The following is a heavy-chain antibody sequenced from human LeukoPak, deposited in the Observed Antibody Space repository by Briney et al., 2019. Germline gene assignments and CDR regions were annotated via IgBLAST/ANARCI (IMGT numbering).Heavy chain of an antibody. Sequence: GGSLRLSCAASGFTFSSYGMNWVRRAPGKGLEWVSVIYSGGSTYYADSVKGRFTISRDNSKNTLYLQMNSLRAEDTAVYYCARVRTYYYDSTPLFDYWGQGTLVTVSS. CDR2: IYSGGST. D-gene: IGHD3-22*01. V-gene: IGHV3-53*01. CDR1: GFTFSSYG. J-gene: IGHJ4*02. CDR3: ARVRTYYYDSTPLFDY.